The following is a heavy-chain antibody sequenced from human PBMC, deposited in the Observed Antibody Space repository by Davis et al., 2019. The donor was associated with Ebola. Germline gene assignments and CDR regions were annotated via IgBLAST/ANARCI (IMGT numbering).Heavy chain of an antibody. CDR1: GGSVSSGSYY. Sequence: SETLSLTCTVSGGSVSSGSYYWSWIRQPPGKGLEWIGYIYYSGSTNYNPSLKSRVTISVDTSKNQFSLKLSSVTAADTAVYYCATRSNAIGLVIIRDYYYYGMDVWGQGTTVTVSS. CDR3: ATRSNAIGLVIIRDYYYYGMDV. D-gene: IGHD3/OR15-3a*01. CDR2: IYYSGST. J-gene: IGHJ6*02. V-gene: IGHV4-61*01.